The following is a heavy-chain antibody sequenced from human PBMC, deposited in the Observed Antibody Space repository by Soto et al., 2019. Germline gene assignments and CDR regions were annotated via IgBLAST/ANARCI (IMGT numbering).Heavy chain of an antibody. CDR2: IYWDDDK. CDR1: GFSVSSSGEG. CDR3: XXXXXXXXXXXXXXXXXF. V-gene: IGHV2-5*02. Sequence: QITLKESGPTLVKPTQTLTLTCTVSGFSVSSSGEGVGWIRQPPGKALEWLALIYWDDDKRYSPSLKSRLTXXXXXXXXXXXXXXXXXXXXXXXXXXXXXXXXXXXXXXXXXXXXFWGQGTLVTVSS. J-gene: IGHJ4*02.